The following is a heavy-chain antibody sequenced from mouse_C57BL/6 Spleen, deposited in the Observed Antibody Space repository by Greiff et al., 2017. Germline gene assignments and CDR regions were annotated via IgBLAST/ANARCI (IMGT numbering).Heavy chain of an antibody. V-gene: IGHV6-3*01. D-gene: IGHD1-1*01. Sequence: EVKVEESGGGLAQPGGSMKLSCVASGFTFSNYWMNWVRQSPEKGLEWVAQIRLKSDNYAKHYAESVKGRLTISRDDSTGSVYLQMNNCGAEDTGIFYCTVHYNGSSYDAMDYWGQGTSVTVSS. CDR2: IRLKSDNYAK. J-gene: IGHJ4*01. CDR3: TVHYNGSSYDAMDY. CDR1: GFTFSNYW.